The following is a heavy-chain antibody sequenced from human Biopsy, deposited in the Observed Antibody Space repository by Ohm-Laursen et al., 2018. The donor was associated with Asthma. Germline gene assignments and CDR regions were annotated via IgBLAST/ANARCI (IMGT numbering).Heavy chain of an antibody. J-gene: IGHJ4*02. D-gene: IGHD7-27*01. CDR2: IYYSGST. Sequence: SQTLSLTWAVSGGSISSGGYYWSWIRQHPGKGLEWIGYIYYSGSTYYNPSLKSRVTISVDTSKNQFSLNLSSVTAADTAVYYCARWGSFGFDYWGQGTLVTVSS. CDR1: GGSISSGGYY. V-gene: IGHV4-31*11. CDR3: ARWGSFGFDY.